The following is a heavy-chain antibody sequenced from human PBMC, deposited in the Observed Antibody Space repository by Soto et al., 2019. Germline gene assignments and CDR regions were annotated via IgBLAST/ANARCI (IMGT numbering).Heavy chain of an antibody. J-gene: IGHJ3*02. CDR1: GFTFSSYG. CDR2: ISYDGSNK. Sequence: GGSLRLSCAASGFTFSSYGMHWVRQAPGKGLEWVAVISYDGSNKYYADSVKGRFTISRDNSKNTLYLQMNSLRAEDTAVYYCAKGGAFDIWGQGTMVTVSS. D-gene: IGHD3-16*01. V-gene: IGHV3-30*18. CDR3: AKGGAFDI.